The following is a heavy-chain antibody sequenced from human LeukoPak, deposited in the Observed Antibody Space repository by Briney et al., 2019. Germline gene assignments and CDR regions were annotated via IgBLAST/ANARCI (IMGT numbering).Heavy chain of an antibody. Sequence: GGSLGLSCAASGLTLSSYAMSWARQAPGKGLEWVSAIVGSSDRTYYADSVKGRFTISRDNSKNTVYLQMDSLRAEDTAVYYCARDYYDFWSGYLGWYFDLWGRGTLVTVSS. J-gene: IGHJ2*01. V-gene: IGHV3-23*01. CDR3: ARDYYDFWSGYLGWYFDL. D-gene: IGHD3-3*01. CDR2: IVGSSDRT. CDR1: GLTLSSYA.